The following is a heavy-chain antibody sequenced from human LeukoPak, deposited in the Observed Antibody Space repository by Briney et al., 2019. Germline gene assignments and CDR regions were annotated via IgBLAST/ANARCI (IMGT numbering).Heavy chain of an antibody. CDR1: GYSISSGYY. Sequence: SETLSLTCTVSGYSISSGYYWGWIRQPPGKGLEWIGSIYHSGSTYYNPSLKSRVTISVDTSKNQFSLKLSSVTAADTAVYYCARGPLKAEPYYYYYYMDVWGKGTTVTVSS. V-gene: IGHV4-38-2*02. CDR3: ARGPLKAEPYYYYYYMDV. CDR2: IYHSGST. J-gene: IGHJ6*03.